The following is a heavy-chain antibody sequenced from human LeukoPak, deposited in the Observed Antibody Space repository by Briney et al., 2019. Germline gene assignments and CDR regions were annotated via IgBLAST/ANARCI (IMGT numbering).Heavy chain of an antibody. CDR1: GFTFSSYA. J-gene: IGHJ4*02. CDR2: ISYDGSNK. V-gene: IGHV3-30-3*01. Sequence: PGRSLRLSCAASGFTFSSYAMHWVRQAPGKGLEGVAVISYDGSNKYYADSVKGRFTISRDNSKNTLYLQMNSLRAEDTAVYYCARYSSSSTWGQGTLVTVSS. CDR3: ARYSSSST. D-gene: IGHD6-6*01.